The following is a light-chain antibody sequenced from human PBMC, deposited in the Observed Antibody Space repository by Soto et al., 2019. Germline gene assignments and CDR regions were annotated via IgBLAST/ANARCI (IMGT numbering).Light chain of an antibody. CDR3: QQYSSSPRT. CDR2: GAS. CDR1: QSVSSSY. Sequence: EIVLTQSPGTLSLSPGERATLSCRASQSVSSSYLGWYQQKPGQAPRLLIFGASNRATGIPDRFSGSGSGTDFTLTISRLEPEDFAVYYCQQYSSSPRTFGQGTRLEIK. V-gene: IGKV3-20*01. J-gene: IGKJ5*01.